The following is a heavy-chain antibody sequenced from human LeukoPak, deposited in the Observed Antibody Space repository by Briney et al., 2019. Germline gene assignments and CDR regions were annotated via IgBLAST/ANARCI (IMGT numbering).Heavy chain of an antibody. CDR3: ARDPQVAMIEGVTVAFDI. V-gene: IGHV1-69*13. J-gene: IGHJ3*02. CDR2: IIPIFGTA. Sequence: ASVKVSCKASGGTFSSYAISWVRQAPGQGLEWMGGIIPIFGTANYAQKFQGRVTITADESTSTAYMELRSLRSDDTAVYYCARDPQVAMIEGVTVAFDIWGQGTMVTVSS. D-gene: IGHD3-22*01. CDR1: GGTFSSYA.